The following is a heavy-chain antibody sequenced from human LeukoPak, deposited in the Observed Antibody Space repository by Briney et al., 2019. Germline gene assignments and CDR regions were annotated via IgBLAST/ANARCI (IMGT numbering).Heavy chain of an antibody. CDR1: GFTVNNNY. D-gene: IGHD3-22*01. CDR2: IYSGGST. V-gene: IGHV3-53*01. J-gene: IGHJ4*02. CDR3: AKASAMIVVVSKHFDY. Sequence: GGSLRLSCAASGFTVNNNYMSWVRQAPGKGLEWVSVIYSGGSTYYADSVKGRFTISRDNSKNTLYLQMSSLRAEDTAVYYCAKASAMIVVVSKHFDYWGQGTLVTVSS.